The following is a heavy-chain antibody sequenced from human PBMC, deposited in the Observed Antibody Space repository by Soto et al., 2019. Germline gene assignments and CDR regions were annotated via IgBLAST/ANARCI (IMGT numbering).Heavy chain of an antibody. J-gene: IGHJ3*02. CDR1: GYSFTSYW. V-gene: IGHV5-51*01. Sequence: GESLKISCKGSGYSFTSYWIGWVRQMPGKGLEWMGIIYPGDSDTRYSPSFQGQVTISADKSISTAYLQWSSLKASDPAMYYCARYGGDSSSSFAFDIWGQGTMVTVSS. D-gene: IGHD6-6*01. CDR2: IYPGDSDT. CDR3: ARYGGDSSSSFAFDI.